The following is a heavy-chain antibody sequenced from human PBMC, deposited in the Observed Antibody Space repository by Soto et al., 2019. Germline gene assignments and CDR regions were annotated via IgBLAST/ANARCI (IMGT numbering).Heavy chain of an antibody. CDR2: IKSKTDGGTT. CDR1: GFTFSNAW. D-gene: IGHD2-2*01. V-gene: IGHV3-15*07. J-gene: IGHJ6*02. CDR3: TQVGGVGYCSSTSCYEGRYYYYGMDV. Sequence: GGSLRLSCAASGFTFSNAWMNWVRQAPGKGLEWVGRIKSKTDGGTTDYAAPVKVRFTISRDDSKNTLYLQMNSLKTEDTAVYYCTQVGGVGYCSSTSCYEGRYYYYGMDVWGQGTTVTVSS.